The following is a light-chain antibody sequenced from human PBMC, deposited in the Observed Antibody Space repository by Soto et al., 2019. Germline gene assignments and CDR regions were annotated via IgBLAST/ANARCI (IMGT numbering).Light chain of an antibody. V-gene: IGLV2-23*01. CDR3: CSYAGSSNVV. CDR2: EGS. Sequence: QSVLTQPASVSGSPGQSITISCTGTSSDVGSYNLVSWYQQHPGKAPKLMIYEGSKRPSGVSNRFSGSKSGNTASLTISGLQAEDEADYYCCSYAGSSNVVFGGGTKLTAL. CDR1: SSDVGSYNL. J-gene: IGLJ2*01.